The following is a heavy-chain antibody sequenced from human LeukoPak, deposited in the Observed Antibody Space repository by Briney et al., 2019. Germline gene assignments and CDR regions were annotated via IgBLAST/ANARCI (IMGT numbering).Heavy chain of an antibody. CDR1: GGSISSSSYW. V-gene: IGHV4-39*01. J-gene: IGHJ6*03. Sequence: SETLSLTCTVSGGSISSSSYWWGWIRQPPGKGLEWIGNIYYSGSTYLNPSLKSRITISVDTSKNQFSLKLSSVTAADTAVYYCARGTVPTYYYYYMDVWGKGTTVTVSS. CDR3: ARGTVPTYYYYYMDV. CDR2: IYYSGST. D-gene: IGHD4-17*01.